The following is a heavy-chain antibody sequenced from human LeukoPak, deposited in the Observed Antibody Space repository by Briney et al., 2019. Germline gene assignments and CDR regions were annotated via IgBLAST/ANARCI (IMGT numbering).Heavy chain of an antibody. CDR2: INPNSGDR. J-gene: IGHJ4*02. V-gene: IGHV1-2*02. CDR3: ARTWIQLWFDY. D-gene: IGHD5-18*01. CDR1: GYTFSAYS. Sequence: ASVKVSCKASGYTFSAYSVHWVRQVPGQGLQWMAWINPNSGDREYAQDFRGRVTLTRDTSISTAYMELSRLRSDDTAVYYCARTWIQLWFDYWGQGTLVTVSS.